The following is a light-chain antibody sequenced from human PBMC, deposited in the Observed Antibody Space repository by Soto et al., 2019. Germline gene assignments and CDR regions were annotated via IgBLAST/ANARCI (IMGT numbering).Light chain of an antibody. CDR3: YSYVGSIS. J-gene: IGLJ2*01. CDR2: EVS. Sequence: QSVLTQPASVSGSPGQSITISCTGTSSDVGSHNFVSWYQQHPGKAPELMIYEVSKRPSGVSNRFSGSKSGNTASLTISGLQAEDEADYYGYSYVGSISFGGGTKLTVL. V-gene: IGLV2-23*02. CDR1: SSDVGSHNF.